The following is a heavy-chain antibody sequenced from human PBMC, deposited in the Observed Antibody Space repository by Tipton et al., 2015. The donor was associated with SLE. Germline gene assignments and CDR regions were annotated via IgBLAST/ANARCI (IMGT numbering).Heavy chain of an antibody. D-gene: IGHD5-18*01. CDR2: LFHSGNT. V-gene: IGHV4-39*07. Sequence: TLSLTCTVSGGSISSSPYYWGWIRQPPGKGLDWIGSLFHSGNTYYNPSPKSRVTMSLDRSKNQFSLNLNSVTAADSAVYFCARLSDSYGFFFDYWGRGTLVTVSS. J-gene: IGHJ4*02. CDR3: ARLSDSYGFFFDY. CDR1: GGSISSSPYY.